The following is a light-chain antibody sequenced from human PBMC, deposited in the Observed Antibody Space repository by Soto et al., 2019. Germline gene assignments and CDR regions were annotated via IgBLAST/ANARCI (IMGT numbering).Light chain of an antibody. CDR3: QHCDSYWT. J-gene: IGKJ1*01. CDR2: KAS. V-gene: IGKV1-5*03. CDR1: QSISNN. Sequence: DIQLTQSPSTLSASVGDRVTITCRASQSISNNLAWYQQKPGKAPKVLIYKASSLRSGVPSRFSGSGSGTEFTLTISSLQPDDFATYYCQHCDSYWTFGQGTKVEIK.